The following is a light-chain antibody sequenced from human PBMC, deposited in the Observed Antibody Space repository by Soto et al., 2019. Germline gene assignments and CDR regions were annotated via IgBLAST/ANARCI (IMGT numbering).Light chain of an antibody. V-gene: IGKV1-9*01. J-gene: IGKJ5*01. CDR3: QQRHSYPIT. Sequence: DIQLTQSPSFLSASVGDGITISCRASQGISSYLAWYQQKPGKAPKLLIHTASTLQTGVPSRFSGSGAGAEFTITISSLQPEDFATYYCQQRHSYPITFGQGTRLEIK. CDR2: TAS. CDR1: QGISSY.